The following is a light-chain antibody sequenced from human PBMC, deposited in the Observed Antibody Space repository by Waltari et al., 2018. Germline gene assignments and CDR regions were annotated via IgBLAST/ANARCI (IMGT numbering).Light chain of an antibody. CDR2: GAS. Sequence: EIVMTQSPTTLSVSPGDRATLSCRASQTISSSLAWYQQKPGLAPRLLIYGASTRAAGIPARLSGSGSGTEFTRTITSLQSKDFAFYSCKQYSKWHTWTFGQGTKVEIK. CDR3: KQYSKWHTWT. J-gene: IGKJ1*01. V-gene: IGKV3-15*01. CDR1: QTISSS.